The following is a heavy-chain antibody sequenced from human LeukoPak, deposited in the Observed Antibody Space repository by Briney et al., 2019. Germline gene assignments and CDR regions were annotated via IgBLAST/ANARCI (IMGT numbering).Heavy chain of an antibody. CDR2: IYTSGST. Sequence: PSETLSLTCTVSGGSISSYYWSWVRQPAGQGLEWIGRIYTSGSTNYNPSPQSRVTMSVDTSTNQCSLKVSSVAAADTAVYYCARGPTRRDGFIVNDWGQGTLVTVSS. V-gene: IGHV4-4*07. J-gene: IGHJ4*02. CDR3: ARGPTRRDGFIVND. D-gene: IGHD5-24*01. CDR1: GGSISSYY.